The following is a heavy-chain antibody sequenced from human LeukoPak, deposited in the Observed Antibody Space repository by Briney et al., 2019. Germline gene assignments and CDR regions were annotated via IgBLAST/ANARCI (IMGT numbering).Heavy chain of an antibody. CDR3: ARGQDYDILTGSFR. D-gene: IGHD3-9*01. CDR1: GFTFSSYA. CDR2: ISYDGSNK. J-gene: IGHJ4*02. V-gene: IGHV3-30-3*01. Sequence: GVSLRLSCAASGFTFSSYAMHWVRQAPGKGLEWVAVISYDGSNKYYADSVKGRFTISRDNSKNTLYLQMNSLRAEDTAVYYCARGQDYDILTGSFRWGQGTLVTLSS.